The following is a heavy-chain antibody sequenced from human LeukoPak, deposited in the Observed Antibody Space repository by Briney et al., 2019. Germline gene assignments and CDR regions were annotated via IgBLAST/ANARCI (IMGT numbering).Heavy chain of an antibody. V-gene: IGHV3-9*01. CDR1: GFTFYDYA. CDR3: TKDISSSGYYYSDY. Sequence: GRSLRLSCVASGFTFYDYAMHWVRQAPGKGLEGVSGISWNSGNIGYADSVKGRFTISRDNAKNSLYLQMNSLRAEDTALYYCTKDISSSGYYYSDYWGQGTLVTVSS. CDR2: ISWNSGNI. J-gene: IGHJ4*02. D-gene: IGHD3-22*01.